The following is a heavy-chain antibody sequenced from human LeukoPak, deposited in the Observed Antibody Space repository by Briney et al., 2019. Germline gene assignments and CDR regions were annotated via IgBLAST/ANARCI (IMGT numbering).Heavy chain of an antibody. CDR2: IYYSGST. Sequence: SETLSLTCTVSGGSISSYYWSWIRQPAGKGLEWIGRIYYSGSTYYNPSLKGRVTISVDTSKNQFSLKLSSVTAADTAVYYCAGGYLINPYFDYWGQGTLVTVSS. D-gene: IGHD1-1*01. V-gene: IGHV4-4*07. J-gene: IGHJ4*02. CDR3: AGGYLINPYFDY. CDR1: GGSISSYY.